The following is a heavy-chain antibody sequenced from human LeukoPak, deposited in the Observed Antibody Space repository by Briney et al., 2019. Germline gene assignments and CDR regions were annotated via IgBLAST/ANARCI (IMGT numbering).Heavy chain of an antibody. CDR2: INPDSGGT. CDR3: ARGWQWWDS. V-gene: IGHV1-2*02. J-gene: IGHJ4*02. D-gene: IGHD2-15*01. CDR1: GYTFTGYY. Sequence: GASVKVSCEASGYTFTGYYVHWVRQAPGQGLEWMGWINPDSGGTNYAQKFQGRVTMTRDTSISTAYMELNRLRSDDTAVYYCARGWQWWDSWGQGTLVTVSS.